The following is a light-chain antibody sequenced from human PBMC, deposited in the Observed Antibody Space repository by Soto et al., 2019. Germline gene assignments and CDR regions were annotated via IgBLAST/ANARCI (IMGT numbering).Light chain of an antibody. CDR3: QKYNGALWT. J-gene: IGKJ1*01. CDR2: AAS. CDR1: QGISNY. V-gene: IGKV1-27*01. Sequence: DIQLTQYTSSLSASVGDRVTITCRASQGISNYVAWYQQKPGKVPKLLIYAASALQSGVPSRFSGSGSGTDFTLSISSLQPEDVATYYCQKYNGALWTFGQGTKVDNK.